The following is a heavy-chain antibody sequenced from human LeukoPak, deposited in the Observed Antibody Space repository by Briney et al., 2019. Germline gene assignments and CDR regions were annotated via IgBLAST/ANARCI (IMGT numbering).Heavy chain of an antibody. CDR2: ISYDGSKK. Sequence: RPGGFLRLSCAVSGFTLSSYTMHWVRQAPGKGLEWVAKISYDGSKKYYADSVKGRFTISRDNSKNTLYLQMNSLRAEDTAVYYCATGSTPWGQGTLVTVSS. CDR1: GFTLSSYT. J-gene: IGHJ4*02. CDR3: ATGSTP. V-gene: IGHV3-30-3*01.